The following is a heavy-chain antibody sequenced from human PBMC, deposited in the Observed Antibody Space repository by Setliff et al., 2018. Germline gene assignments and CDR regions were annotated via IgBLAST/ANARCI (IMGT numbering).Heavy chain of an antibody. V-gene: IGHV4-39*01. J-gene: IGHJ4*02. CDR3: ARRDSTGYYGYSFDF. CDR2: IDYTGNT. D-gene: IGHD3-22*01. Sequence: KASETLSLTCTASGGSISTDHYYWGWIRQPPGKGLEWIGSIDYTGNTWHNPSLKSRVTISVDTSKNQLSLELASVTAADTAVYYCARRDSTGYYGYSFDFWGQGTLVTVSS. CDR1: GGSISTDHYY.